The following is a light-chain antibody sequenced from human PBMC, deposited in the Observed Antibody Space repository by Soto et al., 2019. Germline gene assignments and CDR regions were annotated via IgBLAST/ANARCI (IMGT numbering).Light chain of an antibody. CDR1: SSDIGSHNF. Sequence: QSALTQPASVSGSPGQSITTSCTGTSSDIGSHNFVSWHQQHPGKAPKFIIYGVSNRPSGVSNRFSGSKSGNTASLTISGLQADDEADYYCSSYTSTYIWVFGGGTKVTVL. CDR2: GVS. CDR3: SSYTSTYIWV. J-gene: IGLJ3*02. V-gene: IGLV2-14*01.